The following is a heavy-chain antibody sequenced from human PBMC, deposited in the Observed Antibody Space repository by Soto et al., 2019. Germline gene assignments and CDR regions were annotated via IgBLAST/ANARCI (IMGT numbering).Heavy chain of an antibody. CDR3: VRTAREGAVAPHWFDL. CDR1: GASIMSSDYY. CDR2: VYYTGST. V-gene: IGHV4-30-4*01. Sequence: SETLSLACTFSGASIMSSDYYWSWIRQAPGKGLEWIGYVYYTGSTYYNPSLMSRLLISIDTSKNQFSLKLSSVTAAETAVYFCVRTAREGAVAPHWFDLWGQGTQVTVSS. J-gene: IGHJ5*02. D-gene: IGHD2-21*02.